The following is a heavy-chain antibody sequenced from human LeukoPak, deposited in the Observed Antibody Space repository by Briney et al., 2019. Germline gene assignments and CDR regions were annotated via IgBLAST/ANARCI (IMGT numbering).Heavy chain of an antibody. Sequence: GGSLRLSCAASGFTFSSYAMSWVRQAPGKGLEWVANIKQDGSEKYYVDSVKGRFTISRDNAKNSLYLQMNSLRAGDTAVYYCARELYGHDYWGQGTLVTVSS. CDR3: ARELYGHDY. CDR1: GFTFSSYA. J-gene: IGHJ4*02. CDR2: IKQDGSEK. D-gene: IGHD3-10*01. V-gene: IGHV3-7*01.